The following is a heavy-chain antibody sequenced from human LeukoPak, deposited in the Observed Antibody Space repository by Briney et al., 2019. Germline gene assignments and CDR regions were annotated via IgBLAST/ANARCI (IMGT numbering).Heavy chain of an antibody. CDR3: VRSTGPLDV. D-gene: IGHD7-27*01. Sequence: SQTLSLTCVISGDSVSSKSAAWNWIRQSPSRGLEWLGRTFCRSKWYNDYAVSVKGRLTVNPDTSKNQFSLHLNSVTPDDTAVYYCVRSTGPLDVWGQGTLVTVSS. CDR2: TFCRSKWYN. CDR1: GDSVSSKSAA. J-gene: IGHJ4*02. V-gene: IGHV6-1*01.